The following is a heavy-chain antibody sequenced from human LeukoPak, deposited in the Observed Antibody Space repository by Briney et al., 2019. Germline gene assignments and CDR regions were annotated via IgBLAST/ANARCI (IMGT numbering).Heavy chain of an antibody. Sequence: PGGSLRLSCAASGFTFENYAMHWVRQVPGQGREWVALISGKGDNTDYAESVKGRFTVSRDNSKNSLSLQMNGLRVEDTAVFYCAKDGYKAAGYFDLWGRGTLVTVSS. D-gene: IGHD6-13*01. CDR3: AKDGYKAAGYFDL. CDR2: ISGKGDNT. V-gene: IGHV3-43*02. CDR1: GFTFENYA. J-gene: IGHJ2*01.